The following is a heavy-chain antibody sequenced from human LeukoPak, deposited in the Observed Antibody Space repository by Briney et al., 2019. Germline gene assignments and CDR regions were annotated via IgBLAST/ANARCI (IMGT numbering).Heavy chain of an antibody. CDR1: GYTFTSYD. J-gene: IGHJ6*03. V-gene: IGHV1-8*03. Sequence: GASVKVSCKTSGYTFTSYDINWVRQATGQGLEWMGWMNPNSGNTGYAQKFQGRVTITRNTSISTAYMELSSLRSEDTAVYYCAREGYSGYDSHYYYYMDVWGKGTTVTVSS. CDR3: AREGYSGYDSHYYYYMDV. D-gene: IGHD5-12*01. CDR2: MNPNSGNT.